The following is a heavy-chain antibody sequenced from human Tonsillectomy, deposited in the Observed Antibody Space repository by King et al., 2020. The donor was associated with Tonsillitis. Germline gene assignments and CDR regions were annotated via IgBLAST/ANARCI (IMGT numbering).Heavy chain of an antibody. J-gene: IGHJ4*02. CDR1: GLTFSNAC. V-gene: IGHV3-15*01. Sequence: VQLVESGGGLVKPGGSLRLSCAASGLTFSNACMSWVRQAPGKGLEWVGRIKSKNDGGTRDYAATVKGRFTISRDESKNTLYLQMNSLKTEDTAVYYCPTEGYASGYFAWYYFDYWGQGTLVPVSS. D-gene: IGHD3-9*01. CDR3: PTEGYASGYFAWYYFDY. CDR2: IKSKNDGGTR.